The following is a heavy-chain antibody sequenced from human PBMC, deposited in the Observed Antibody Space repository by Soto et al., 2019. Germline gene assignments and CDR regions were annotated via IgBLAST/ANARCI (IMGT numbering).Heavy chain of an antibody. CDR2: INAGNGNT. CDR3: ARAWIAARPDYFDY. CDR1: GYTFTSYA. J-gene: IGHJ4*02. D-gene: IGHD6-6*01. V-gene: IGHV1-3*01. Sequence: ASVKVSCKASGYTFTSYAMHWVRQAPGQRLEWMGWINAGNGNTKYSQKFQGRVTITRDTSASTAYMELSSLRSEDTAVYYCARAWIAARPDYFDYWGQGTLVTVSS.